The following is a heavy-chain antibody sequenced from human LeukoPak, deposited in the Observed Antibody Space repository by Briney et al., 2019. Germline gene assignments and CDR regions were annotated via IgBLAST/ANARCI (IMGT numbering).Heavy chain of an antibody. D-gene: IGHD6-13*01. CDR2: VNLQGST. CDR3: ASIAAAGNE. Sequence: SGTLSLTCGVSGGSISNTNWWTWVRQPPGKGLEWIGEVNLQGSTNYNPSLKSRVAISVDTSKNQFSLKLSSVTAADTAVYYCASIAAAGNEWGQGTLVTVSS. CDR1: GGSISNTNW. J-gene: IGHJ4*02. V-gene: IGHV4-4*02.